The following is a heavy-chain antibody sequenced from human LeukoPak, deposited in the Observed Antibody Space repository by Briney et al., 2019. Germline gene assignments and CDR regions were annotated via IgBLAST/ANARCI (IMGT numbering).Heavy chain of an antibody. CDR3: AKDNDAYGDSYFDS. J-gene: IGHJ4*02. D-gene: IGHD4-17*01. CDR2: IWHDGSHA. V-gene: IGHV3-33*06. CDR1: GLSFSNYG. Sequence: PGRSLRLSCAASGLSFSNYGFHWVSQTPGKGLEWVAVIWHDGSHAYYSDSVKGRFTISRDNAKNTVYLQMDSLRVEDTAIYYCAKDNDAYGDSYFDSWGQGTLVTVSS.